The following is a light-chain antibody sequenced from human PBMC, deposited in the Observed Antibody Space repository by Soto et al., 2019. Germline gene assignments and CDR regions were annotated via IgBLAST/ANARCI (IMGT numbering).Light chain of an antibody. Sequence: EIVLTQSPATLSLSPGERATLSCRASQSVGSYLAWYQQKPGQAPRLLIYGASNRATGIPARFSGSGSGTDFTLSISSLEAEDFAVYYCLQRSDWPRTFGQGTKVEVK. CDR3: LQRSDWPRT. J-gene: IGKJ1*01. V-gene: IGKV3-11*01. CDR2: GAS. CDR1: QSVGSY.